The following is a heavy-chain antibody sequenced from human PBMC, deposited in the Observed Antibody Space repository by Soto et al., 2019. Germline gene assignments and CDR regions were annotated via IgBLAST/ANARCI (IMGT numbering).Heavy chain of an antibody. CDR2: ISGSGGST. V-gene: IGHV3-23*01. CDR3: AKDLHSVGYCTNGVCQRKDYYYYMDV. J-gene: IGHJ6*03. D-gene: IGHD2-8*01. Sequence: GGSLRLSCAASGFTFSSYAMSWVRQAPGKGLEWVSAISGSGGSTYYADSVKGRFTISRDNSKNTLYLQMNSLRAEDTAVYYCAKDLHSVGYCTNGVCQRKDYYYYMDVWGKGTTVTVSS. CDR1: GFTFSSYA.